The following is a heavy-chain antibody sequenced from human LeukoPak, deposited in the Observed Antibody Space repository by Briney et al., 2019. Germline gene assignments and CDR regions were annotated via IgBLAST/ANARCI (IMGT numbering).Heavy chain of an antibody. J-gene: IGHJ4*02. Sequence: PSETLSLTCAFYGGSFSGYYWTWIRQPPGQGLEWIGEINHSGSTNFHPSIKSRVTISPDTSKNQFSLTLSSLTAADTAVYYCARGRGGNSGDYWGQGTLVAVSS. V-gene: IGHV4-34*01. CDR3: ARGRGGNSGDY. CDR2: INHSGST. D-gene: IGHD4-23*01. CDR1: GGSFSGYY.